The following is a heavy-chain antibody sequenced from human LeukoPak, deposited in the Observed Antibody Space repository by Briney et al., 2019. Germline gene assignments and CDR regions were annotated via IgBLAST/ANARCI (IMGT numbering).Heavy chain of an antibody. V-gene: IGHV3-30*02. Sequence: GGSLRLSCAASGFTFSSYGMHWVRQAPGKGLEWVAFIRYDGSNKYYADSVKGRFTISRDNSKNTLYLQMNSLRAEDTAVYYCAKEPHGSSYYGSGSYYSDYWGQGTLVTVSS. CDR1: GFTFSSYG. J-gene: IGHJ4*02. D-gene: IGHD3-10*01. CDR2: IRYDGSNK. CDR3: AKEPHGSSYYGSGSYYSDY.